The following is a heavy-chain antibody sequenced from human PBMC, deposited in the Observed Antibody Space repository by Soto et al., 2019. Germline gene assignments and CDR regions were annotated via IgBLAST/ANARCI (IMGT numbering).Heavy chain of an antibody. CDR1: GFTFSSYS. V-gene: IGHV3-48*02. D-gene: IGHD2-15*01. CDR3: ARSWRGRWGCSGGSCYLPDY. CDR2: ISSSSSTI. J-gene: IGHJ4*02. Sequence: EVQLVESGGGLVKPGGSLRLSCAASGFTFSSYSMNWVRQAPGKGLEWVSYISSSSSTIYYADSVKGRFTISRDNAKNSLYLQMNSLRDEDTAVYYCARSWRGRWGCSGGSCYLPDYWGQGTLVTVSS.